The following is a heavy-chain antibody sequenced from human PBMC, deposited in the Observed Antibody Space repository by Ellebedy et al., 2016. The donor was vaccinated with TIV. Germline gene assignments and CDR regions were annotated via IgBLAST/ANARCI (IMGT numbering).Heavy chain of an antibody. CDR1: GFTFSSYA. CDR3: ARDNIVVVVAANPYYYYYGMDV. V-gene: IGHV3-23*01. CDR2: ISGSGGST. J-gene: IGHJ6*02. D-gene: IGHD2-15*01. Sequence: GGSLRLSXAASGFTFSSYAMSWVRQAPGKGLEWVSAISGSGGSTYYADSVKGRFTISRDNSKNTLYLQMNSLRAEDTAVYYCARDNIVVVVAANPYYYYYGMDVWGQGTTVTVSS.